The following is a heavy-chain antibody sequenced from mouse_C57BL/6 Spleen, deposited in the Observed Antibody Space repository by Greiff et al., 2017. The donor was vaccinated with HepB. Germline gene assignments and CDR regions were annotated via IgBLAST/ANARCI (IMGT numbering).Heavy chain of an antibody. V-gene: IGHV5-4*03. Sequence: EVKLMESGGGLVKPGGSLKLSCAASGFTFSSYAMSWVRQTPEKRLEWVATISDGGSYTYYPDNVKGRFTISRDNAKNNLYLQMSHLKSEDTAMYYCARGAGTYYYAMDYWGQGTSVTVSS. D-gene: IGHD4-1*01. J-gene: IGHJ4*01. CDR3: ARGAGTYYYAMDY. CDR1: GFTFSSYA. CDR2: ISDGGSYT.